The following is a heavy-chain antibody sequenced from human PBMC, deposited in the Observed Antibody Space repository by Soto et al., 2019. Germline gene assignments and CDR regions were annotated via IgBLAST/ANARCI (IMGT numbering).Heavy chain of an antibody. Sequence: QVQLVQSGAEVKKPGASVKVSCKTSGYTFTTYGISWVRQAPGPGLEWMGWISGYNGNTHYAQDVQGRVTMTTDTATSTGYMELRSLRSDDTAVYYCARVIIGGEPEHWGQGTLVTVSS. CDR2: ISGYNGNT. CDR1: GYTFTTYG. V-gene: IGHV1-18*01. CDR3: ARVIIGGEPEH. D-gene: IGHD1-26*01. J-gene: IGHJ1*01.